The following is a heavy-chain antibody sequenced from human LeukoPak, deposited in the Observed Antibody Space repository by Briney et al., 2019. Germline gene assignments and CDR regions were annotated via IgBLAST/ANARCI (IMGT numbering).Heavy chain of an antibody. D-gene: IGHD2-2*01. V-gene: IGHV4-34*01. Sequence: SETLSLTCAVYGGSFSGYYWSWIRQPPGKGLEWIGEINHSGSTNYNPSLKSRVTISVDTSKNQISLKLSSVTAADTAVYYCARGSNLVVSYAFDIWGQGTMVTVSS. CDR1: GGSFSGYY. CDR2: INHSGST. CDR3: ARGSNLVVSYAFDI. J-gene: IGHJ3*02.